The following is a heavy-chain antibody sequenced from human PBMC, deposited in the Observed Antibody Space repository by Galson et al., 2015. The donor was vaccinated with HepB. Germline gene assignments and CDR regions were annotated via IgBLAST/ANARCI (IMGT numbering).Heavy chain of an antibody. CDR1: GVSLTTLGVG. Sequence: PPLGETPQPLTLTSTLSGVSLTTLGVGGGWVRQPPGKALQWLFPLFLGEGKGPTPSLKSPFPHPQATPKNKVVLTMTNMDPVDTATYYCARSRNEILDTFAMDVWGQGTSIIVSS. J-gene: IGHJ6*02. CDR3: ARSRNEILDTFAMDV. CDR2: LFLGEGK. V-gene: IGHV2-5*02. D-gene: IGHD3-9*01.